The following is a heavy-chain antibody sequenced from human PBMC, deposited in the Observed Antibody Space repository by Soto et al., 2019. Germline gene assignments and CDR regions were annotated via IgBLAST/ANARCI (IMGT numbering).Heavy chain of an antibody. CDR3: ARGSGRYFDWLLPPYFDY. D-gene: IGHD3-9*01. CDR2: IYYSGST. Sequence: SGSVWISVTVGRGAISGCYWSWIRKPPGKGLEWIGYIYYSGSTNYNPSLKSRVTISVDTSKTQFSLKLSSVTAADTAVYYCARGSGRYFDWLLPPYFDYWGQGTLVSVSS. J-gene: IGHJ4*02. V-gene: IGHV4-59*01. CDR1: RGAISGCY.